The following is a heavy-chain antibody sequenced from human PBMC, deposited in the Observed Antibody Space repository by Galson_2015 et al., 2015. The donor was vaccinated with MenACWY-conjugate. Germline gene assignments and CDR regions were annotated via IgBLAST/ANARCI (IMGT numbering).Heavy chain of an antibody. CDR2: ISGSSGST. V-gene: IGHV3-23*01. CDR1: GFTFSSYA. J-gene: IGHJ4*02. Sequence: SLRLSCAASGFTFSSYAMSWVRQAPGKGLEWVSVISGSSGSTYYADSVKGRFTISRDNSKNTLYLQLNSLSAEDTAAYYCARASPGGTYFFDYWGQGILVTVSS. CDR3: ARASPGGTYFFDY. D-gene: IGHD1-26*01.